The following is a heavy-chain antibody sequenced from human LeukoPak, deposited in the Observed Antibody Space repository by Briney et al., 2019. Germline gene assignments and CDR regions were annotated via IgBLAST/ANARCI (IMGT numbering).Heavy chain of an antibody. Sequence: PSGGSQRLSCAASGFTFADSAMHWVRQAPGKALEWVSGISWSSGTILYADSVKGRFTISRDNAKNSLYLQMDSLRPEDTALYYCARAPTRLASRSYFDYWGQGSLVTVSS. J-gene: IGHJ4*02. D-gene: IGHD3-10*01. CDR1: GFTFADSA. V-gene: IGHV3-9*01. CDR3: ARAPTRLASRSYFDY. CDR2: ISWSSGTI.